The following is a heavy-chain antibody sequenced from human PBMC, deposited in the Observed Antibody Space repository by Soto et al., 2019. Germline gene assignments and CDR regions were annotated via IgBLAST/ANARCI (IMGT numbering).Heavy chain of an antibody. CDR2: RNPNSGNT. CDR1: GYTFTSYD. J-gene: IGHJ5*02. Sequence: QVQLVQSGAEVKKPGASVKVSCKASGYTFTSYDINWVRQATGQRLEWMGWRNPNSGNTGYAQKFQGRVTMTRNTSIIKANRELDSLRSEDTAVYSCARYPYSGSYTRCDPWVQGTLVTVSS. CDR3: ARYPYSGSYTRCDP. D-gene: IGHD1-26*01. V-gene: IGHV1-8*01.